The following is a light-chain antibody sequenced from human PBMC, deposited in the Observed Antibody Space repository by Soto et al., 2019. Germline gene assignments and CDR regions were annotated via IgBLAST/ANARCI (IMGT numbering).Light chain of an antibody. CDR2: EVS. CDR1: SSDVGGYNY. J-gene: IGLJ3*02. CDR3: SSYTTRSTRV. V-gene: IGLV2-14*01. Sequence: QSALTQPASVSGSPGQSITISCTGTSSDVGGYNYVSWYQQHPGKAPKLFIYEVSSRPSGVSSRFSGSKSGNTASLTISGLQAEDEADYFCSSYTTRSTRVFGGGTKLTVL.